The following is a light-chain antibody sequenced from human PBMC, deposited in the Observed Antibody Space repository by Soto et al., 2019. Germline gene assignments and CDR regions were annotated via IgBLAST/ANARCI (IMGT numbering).Light chain of an antibody. Sequence: QSALTQTRSVSGSPGQSVTISCTGSSSDVGNYNYVSWYQQHPGKAPKVIIYDVTKRPAGVPDRFSGSKSGNTASLTISGLHSDDEADYYCCSYAGRQRLFGRGTKLTVL. V-gene: IGLV2-11*01. J-gene: IGLJ3*02. CDR1: SSDVGNYNY. CDR3: CSYAGRQRL. CDR2: DVT.